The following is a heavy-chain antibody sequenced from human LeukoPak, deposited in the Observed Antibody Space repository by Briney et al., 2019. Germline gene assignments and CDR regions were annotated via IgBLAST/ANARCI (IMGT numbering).Heavy chain of an antibody. V-gene: IGHV1-46*01. CDR3: ARDRDGYYWGY. Sequence: ASVKVSCKASGYTFTDYYMHWVRQAPGQGLEWMGIINPSGGSTSYAQKFQGRVTMTRDMSTSTVYMELSSLRSEDTAVYYCARDRDGYYWGYWGQGTLVTVSS. CDR2: INPSGGST. J-gene: IGHJ4*02. D-gene: IGHD3-22*01. CDR1: GYTFTDYY.